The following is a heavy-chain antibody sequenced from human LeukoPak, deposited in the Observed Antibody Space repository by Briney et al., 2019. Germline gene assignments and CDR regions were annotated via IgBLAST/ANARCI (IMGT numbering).Heavy chain of an antibody. V-gene: IGHV3-7*01. CDR2: IKEDGSET. J-gene: IGHJ4*02. CDR1: GFIFKKYW. Sequence: ASLRLSCAASGFIFKKYWMNWVRQVPGKGLECLANIKEDGSETYYADSVKGRFTISRDNPKNLLSLQINSLRVEDTAVYYCARETPRRGETRDGYRWGQGTVVTVSS. D-gene: IGHD5-24*01. CDR3: ARETPRRGETRDGYR.